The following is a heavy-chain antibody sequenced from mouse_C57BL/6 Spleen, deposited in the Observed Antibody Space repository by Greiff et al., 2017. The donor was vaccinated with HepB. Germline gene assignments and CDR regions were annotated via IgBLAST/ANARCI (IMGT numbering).Heavy chain of an antibody. CDR2: IDPETGGT. J-gene: IGHJ2*01. CDR1: GYTFTDYE. V-gene: IGHV1-15*01. Sequence: VQLQQSGAELVRPGASVTLSCKASGYTFTDYEMHWVKQTPVHGLEWIGAIDPETGGTAYNQKFKGKAILTADKSSSTAYMELRSLTSEDSAVYYCTRPNWDGDYGGQGTTLTVSS. D-gene: IGHD4-1*02. CDR3: TRPNWDGDY.